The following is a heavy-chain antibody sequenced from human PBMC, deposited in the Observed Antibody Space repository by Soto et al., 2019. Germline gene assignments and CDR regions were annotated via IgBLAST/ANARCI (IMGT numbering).Heavy chain of an antibody. CDR1: GFTFSSYG. CDR3: ARDPRYCSGTCKYYYYGMDV. CDR2: IWYDGSNK. J-gene: IGHJ6*02. D-gene: IGHD2-2*01. Sequence: QVQLVESGGGVVQPGRSLRLSCAASGFTFSSYGMHWVRQAPGKGLEWVAVIWYDGSNKYYADSVKGRFTISRDNSKNTLYLQMNSLRAEDTAVYSFARDPRYCSGTCKYYYYGMDVWGQGTTVTVSS. V-gene: IGHV3-33*01.